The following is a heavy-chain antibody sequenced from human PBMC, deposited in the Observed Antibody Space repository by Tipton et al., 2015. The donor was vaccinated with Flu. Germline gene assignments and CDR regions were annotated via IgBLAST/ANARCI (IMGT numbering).Heavy chain of an antibody. V-gene: IGHV4-59*01. CDR1: GGSISSYY. CDR3: ARELNYGMDV. J-gene: IGHJ6*02. Sequence: GLVKPSETLSLTCTVSGGSISSYYWSWIRQPPGKGLEWIGYIYYSGSTNYDPSLKSRVTISVDTSKNQFSLKLSPVTAADTAVYYCARELNYGMDVGGQGTTVTVSS. CDR2: IYYSGST.